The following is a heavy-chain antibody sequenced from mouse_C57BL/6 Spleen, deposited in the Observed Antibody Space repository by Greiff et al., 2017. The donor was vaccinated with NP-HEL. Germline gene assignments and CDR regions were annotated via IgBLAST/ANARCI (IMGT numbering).Heavy chain of an antibody. CDR2: ISSGSSTI. Sequence: EVQLVESGGGLVKPGGSLKLSCAASGFTFSDYGMHWVRQAPEKGLEWVAYISSGSSTIYYADTVKGRFTISRDNAKNTLFLQMTSLRSEDTAMYYCARCYGRGHYFDYWGQGTTLTVSS. CDR1: GFTFSDYG. V-gene: IGHV5-17*01. D-gene: IGHD1-1*01. J-gene: IGHJ2*01. CDR3: ARCYGRGHYFDY.